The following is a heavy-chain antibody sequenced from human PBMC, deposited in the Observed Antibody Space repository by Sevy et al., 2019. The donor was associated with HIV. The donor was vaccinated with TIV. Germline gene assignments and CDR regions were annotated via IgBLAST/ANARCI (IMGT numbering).Heavy chain of an antibody. V-gene: IGHV4-38-2*02. CDR3: ARASAGDRLDYYGMDV. J-gene: IGHJ6*02. CDR1: GFSISSGYY. Sequence: SETLSLTCTASGFSISSGYYWGWLRQSPEKGLEWIGNICHSGRTYYKPSLKSRVTISVDTSKNQFSLKLISVTAADTAMYYCARASAGDRLDYYGMDVWGQGTTVTVSS. CDR2: ICHSGRT. D-gene: IGHD2-21*02.